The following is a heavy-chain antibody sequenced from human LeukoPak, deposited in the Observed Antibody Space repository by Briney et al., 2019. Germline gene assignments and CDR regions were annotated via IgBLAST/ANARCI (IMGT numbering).Heavy chain of an antibody. CDR3: ARLYSSSWASYYYYMDV. Sequence: GGSLRLSCAASRFTFSSYSMNWVRQAPGKGLEWVSSISSSSSYIYYADSVKGRFTISRDNAKNSLYLQMNSLRAEDTAVYYCARLYSSSWASYYYYMDVWGKGTTVTVSS. V-gene: IGHV3-21*01. CDR1: RFTFSSYS. CDR2: ISSSSSYI. D-gene: IGHD6-13*01. J-gene: IGHJ6*03.